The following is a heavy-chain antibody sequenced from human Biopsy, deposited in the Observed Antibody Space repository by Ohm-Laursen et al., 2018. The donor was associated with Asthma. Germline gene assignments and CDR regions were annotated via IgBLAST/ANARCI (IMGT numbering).Heavy chain of an antibody. J-gene: IGHJ4*02. CDR2: ISWNSRSI. Sequence: SLRLSCTASGLNFEDYVMHWVRQAPGKGLEWVSGISWNSRSIGYGDSVKGRFTISRDNTKNSMYLQMNSLSPEDTAMYYCRALPTRTMYFDSWGQGTLVTVSS. D-gene: IGHD4/OR15-4a*01. V-gene: IGHV3-9*01. CDR3: RALPTRTMYFDS. CDR1: GLNFEDYV.